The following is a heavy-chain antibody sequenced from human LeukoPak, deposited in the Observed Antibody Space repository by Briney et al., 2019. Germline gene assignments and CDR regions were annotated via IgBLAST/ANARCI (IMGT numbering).Heavy chain of an antibody. J-gene: IGHJ5*02. CDR1: GYTLSRYG. Sequence: ASVKVSCKPSGYTLSRYGIYWVRQAPGQGLEWMGWISGYNVKKNNAQKLQGSVTMTKDISRSTAYMELTRLRSDDTSVYYCARDPGSFLIGSGWLNWFEPWGERNLLTVSS. V-gene: IGHV1-18*01. D-gene: IGHD6-19*01. CDR3: ARDPGSFLIGSGWLNWFEP. CDR2: ISGYNVKK.